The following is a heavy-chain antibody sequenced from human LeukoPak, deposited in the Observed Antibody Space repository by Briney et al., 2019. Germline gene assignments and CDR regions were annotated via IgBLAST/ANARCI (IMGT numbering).Heavy chain of an antibody. CDR2: IKQDGSEK. CDR3: ARDCMVEQQLADAFDI. Sequence: PGGSLRLSCAASGFTFSSYWMSWVRQAPGKGLEWVANIKQDGSEKYYVDSVKGRFTISRDNAKNSLYLQMNSLRAEDTAVYYCARDCMVEQQLADAFDIWGQGTMVTVSS. CDR1: GFTFSSYW. J-gene: IGHJ3*02. D-gene: IGHD6-13*01. V-gene: IGHV3-7*01.